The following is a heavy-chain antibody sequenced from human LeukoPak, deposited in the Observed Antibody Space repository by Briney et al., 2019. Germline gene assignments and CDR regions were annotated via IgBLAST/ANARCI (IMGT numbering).Heavy chain of an antibody. J-gene: IGHJ4*02. Sequence: SETLSLTCTLAGASISSSTYYWGWIRQPPGKGLEWIGNLYYSGSTYYNPSLKSRVTISVDTSKNQFSLKLSSVTAADTAVYYCARQAISGYDPPPFDSWGQGTLVTVSS. CDR3: ARQAISGYDPPPFDS. CDR2: LYYSGST. CDR1: GASISSSTYY. D-gene: IGHD5-12*01. V-gene: IGHV4-39*01.